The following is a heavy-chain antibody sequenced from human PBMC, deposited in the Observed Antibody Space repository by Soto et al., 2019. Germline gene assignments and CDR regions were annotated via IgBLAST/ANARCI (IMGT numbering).Heavy chain of an antibody. J-gene: IGHJ5*02. V-gene: IGHV3-13*04. Sequence: EVQLVESGGGLVQPGGSLRLSCAASGFTFSSYDMHWVRQATGKGLEWVSAIGTAGDTYYPGSVKGRFTISRENANNSLYLQMNSLRAGDTAVYYCARASLAWSLDPWGQGTLVTVSS. CDR3: ARASLAWSLDP. CDR2: IGTAGDT. D-gene: IGHD3-3*01. CDR1: GFTFSSYD.